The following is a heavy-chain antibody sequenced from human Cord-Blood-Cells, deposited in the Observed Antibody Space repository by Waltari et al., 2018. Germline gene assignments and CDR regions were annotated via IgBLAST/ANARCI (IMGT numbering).Heavy chain of an antibody. CDR3: ARGGSSSWYDNLDFDY. CDR2: INPSGGST. CDR1: GYTFTSYY. D-gene: IGHD6-13*01. V-gene: IGHV1-46*01. J-gene: IGHJ4*02. Sequence: QVQLVQSGAEVKKPGASVKVSCKASGYTFTSYYMHWVRQAPGQGLEWMGRINPSGGSTDYEKKFQGRVTMTGDTSTSTVYMELSSLRSEDTAVYYCARGGSSSWYDNLDFDYWGQGTLVTVSS.